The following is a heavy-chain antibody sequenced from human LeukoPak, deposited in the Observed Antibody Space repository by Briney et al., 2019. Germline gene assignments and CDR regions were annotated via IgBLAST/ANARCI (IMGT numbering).Heavy chain of an antibody. V-gene: IGHV3-23*01. CDR1: GFTFSSYA. Sequence: PGGSLRLSCAASGFTFSSYATSWVRQAPGKGLEWVSAISGSGGSTYYADSVKGRFTISRDNSKNTLYLQMNSLRAEDTAVYYCAKDSLPPNSGYDYWGQGTLVTVSS. CDR2: ISGSGGST. D-gene: IGHD5-12*01. J-gene: IGHJ4*02. CDR3: AKDSLPPNSGYDY.